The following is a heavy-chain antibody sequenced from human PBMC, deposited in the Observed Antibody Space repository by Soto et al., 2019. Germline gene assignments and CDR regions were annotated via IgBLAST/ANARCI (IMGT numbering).Heavy chain of an antibody. CDR2: INPSGGAT. Sequence: QVQLVQSGAEVKKPGASVTVSCKASGYSFTTYYLHWVRQAPGQGLEWVGIINPSGGATSYAPKFQDRVTLTRDTSTSTVYMELSSLRSEDPAMYYCTRDRGSSSWYFDDWGQGTLVTVSS. CDR1: GYSFTTYY. J-gene: IGHJ4*02. D-gene: IGHD6-13*01. V-gene: IGHV1-46*03. CDR3: TRDRGSSSWYFDD.